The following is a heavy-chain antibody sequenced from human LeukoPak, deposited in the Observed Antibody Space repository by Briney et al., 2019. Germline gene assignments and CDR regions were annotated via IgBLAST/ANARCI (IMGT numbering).Heavy chain of an antibody. V-gene: IGHV4-39*01. CDR2: INHSGST. CDR1: GGSISSSSYY. CDR3: ARHLWSDFWSGYGPWGSYFDY. D-gene: IGHD3-3*01. Sequence: PSETLSLTCTVSGGSISSSSYYWSWIRQPPGKGLEWIGEINHSGSTNYNPSLKSRVTISVDTSKNQFSLKLSSVTAADTAVYYCARHLWSDFWSGYGPWGSYFDYWGQGTLVTVSS. J-gene: IGHJ4*02.